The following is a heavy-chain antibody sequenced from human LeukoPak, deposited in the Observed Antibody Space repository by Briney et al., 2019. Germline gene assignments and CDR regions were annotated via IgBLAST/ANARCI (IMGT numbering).Heavy chain of an antibody. V-gene: IGHV3-30*02. CDR3: AKRSDSSSWYAFEY. CDR2: IRYDGSNK. D-gene: IGHD6-13*01. J-gene: IGHJ4*02. CDR1: GFTFSSYG. Sequence: GGSLRPSCAASGFTFSSYGMHWVRQAPGKGLEWVAFIRYDGSNKYYADSVKGRFTISRDNSKNTLYLQMNSLRAEDTAVYYCAKRSDSSSWYAFEYWGQGTLVTVSS.